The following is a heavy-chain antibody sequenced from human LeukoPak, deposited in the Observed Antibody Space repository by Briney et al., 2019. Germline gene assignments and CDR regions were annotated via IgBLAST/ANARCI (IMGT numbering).Heavy chain of an antibody. CDR2: INHSGST. CDR3: ARGLTIRD. J-gene: IGHJ4*02. CDR1: GGFFSGYY. V-gene: IGHV4-34*01. D-gene: IGHD3-10*01. Sequence: SETLSLTCAVYGGFFSGYYWSWIRQPPGKGLEWIGEINHSGSTNYNPSLKSRVTISVDTSKNQFSLKLSSVTAADTAVYYCARGLTIRDWGQGTLVTVSS.